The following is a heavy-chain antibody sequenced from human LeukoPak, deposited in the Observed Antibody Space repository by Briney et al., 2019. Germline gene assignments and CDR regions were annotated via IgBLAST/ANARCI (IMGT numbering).Heavy chain of an antibody. V-gene: IGHV3-9*01. J-gene: IGHJ4*02. D-gene: IGHD2-8*01. CDR2: IHPNNGGV. CDR1: GFTFEKYV. CDR3: VKDAPNGSVDF. Sequence: GGSLRLSCVTSGFTFEKYVMHWMRLAPGKGLECVSSIHPNNGGVGYAASVKGRFAISRDNARNSLYLEMTSLRPEDTAVYYCVKDAPNGSVDFWGRGTLVTVSS.